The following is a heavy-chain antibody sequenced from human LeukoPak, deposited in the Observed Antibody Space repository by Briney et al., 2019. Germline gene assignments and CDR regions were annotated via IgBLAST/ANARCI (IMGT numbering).Heavy chain of an antibody. D-gene: IGHD6-13*01. CDR2: ISSSGSSI. J-gene: IGHJ4*02. Sequence: PGGSLRLSCAASGFTFSNYEMNWVRQAPGKGLEWVSYISSSGSSIYYADSVNGRFTISRDNAKNSLYLQMNSLRAEDTAVYYRARVPVLTAAAGTFDFWGQGTLVTVSS. CDR1: GFTFSNYE. CDR3: ARVPVLTAAAGTFDF. V-gene: IGHV3-48*03.